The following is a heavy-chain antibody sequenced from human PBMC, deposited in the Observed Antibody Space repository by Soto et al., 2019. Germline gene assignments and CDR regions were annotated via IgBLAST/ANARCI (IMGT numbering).Heavy chain of an antibody. D-gene: IGHD6-6*01. CDR1: GFTFSSYA. CDR3: AREQQLVPLYYYGMDV. J-gene: IGHJ6*02. CDR2: ISYDGSNK. V-gene: IGHV3-30-3*01. Sequence: GALRLSCAASGFTFSSYAMHWVRQAPGKGLEWVAVISYDGSNKYYADSVKGRFTISRDNSKNTLYLQMNSLRAEDTAVYYCAREQQLVPLYYYGMDVWGQGTTVTVSS.